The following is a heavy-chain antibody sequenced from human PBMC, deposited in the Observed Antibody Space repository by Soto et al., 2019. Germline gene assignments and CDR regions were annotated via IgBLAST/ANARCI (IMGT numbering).Heavy chain of an antibody. J-gene: IGHJ4*02. CDR3: VKQAHGLDGVAFDY. CDR2: VSTSGRST. D-gene: IGHD2-15*01. Sequence: LRLSCSASGFIFSESTIHWVRQVPGKGLEAISAVSTSGRSTYYADSVKDRFTISRDNSKNTLFLQMGSLRPEDTAIYYCVKQAHGLDGVAFDYRGQLTQFPVS. CDR1: GFIFSEST. V-gene: IGHV3-64D*06.